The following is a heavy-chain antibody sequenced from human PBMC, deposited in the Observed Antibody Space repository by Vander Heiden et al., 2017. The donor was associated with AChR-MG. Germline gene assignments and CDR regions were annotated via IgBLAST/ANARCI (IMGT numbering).Heavy chain of an antibody. CDR2: IYYSGST. J-gene: IGHJ4*02. D-gene: IGHD3-3*01. CDR1: GGSIRSGGYY. V-gene: IGHV4-31*03. CDR3: ARGSITIFGVVGNY. Sequence: QVQLQESGPGLVKPSQTLSLTRTVPGGSIRSGGYYWSWIRQHPGKGLEWIGYIYYSGSTYYNPSLKSRVTISVDTSKNQFSLKLSSVTAADTAVYYCARGSITIFGVVGNYWGQGTLVTVSS.